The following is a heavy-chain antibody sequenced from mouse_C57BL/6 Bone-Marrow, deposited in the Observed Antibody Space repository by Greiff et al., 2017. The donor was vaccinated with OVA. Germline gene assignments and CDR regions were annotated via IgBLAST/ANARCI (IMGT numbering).Heavy chain of an antibody. CDR2: INPSTGGT. D-gene: IGHD1-1*01. J-gene: IGHJ1*03. V-gene: IGHV1-42*01. CDR3: ARDGYYGSSLHWYFDV. CDR1: GYSFTGYY. Sequence: EVQLQQSGPELVKPGASVKISCKASGYSFTGYYMNWVKQSPEKSLEWIGEINPSTGGTTYNQKFKAKATLTVDKSSSTAYMQLKSLTSEDSAVYYCARDGYYGSSLHWYFDVWGTGTTVTVSS.